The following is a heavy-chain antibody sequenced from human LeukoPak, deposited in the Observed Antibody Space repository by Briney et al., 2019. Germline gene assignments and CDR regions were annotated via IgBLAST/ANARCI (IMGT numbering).Heavy chain of an antibody. Sequence: GESLKISCKGSGYNFITYWIGWVRQMPGKGLEWMGIIYPANSDTRYSPSFQGQVTFSVDKSISTAYLQWSSLKASDTAMYYCARHRADSNSPRGMDVWSQGTTVTVSS. D-gene: IGHD1-1*01. V-gene: IGHV5-51*01. CDR3: ARHRADSNSPRGMDV. CDR2: IYPANSDT. J-gene: IGHJ6*02. CDR1: GYNFITYW.